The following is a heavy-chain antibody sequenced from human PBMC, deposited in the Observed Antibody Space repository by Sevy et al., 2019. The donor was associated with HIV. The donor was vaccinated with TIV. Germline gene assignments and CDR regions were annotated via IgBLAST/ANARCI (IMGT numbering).Heavy chain of an antibody. V-gene: IGHV3-30*02. CDR1: AFTFSNFG. J-gene: IGHJ4*02. CDR3: AKDLAGPGRRYFDY. Sequence: GGSLRLSCTASAFTFSNFGRHWVRQVPGKGLEWVTFIRYDGSDKYYAASVKGRFTISRDDSKNTLYLQMDSLRAEDTAIYYCAKDLAGPGRRYFDYWGQGTLVTVSS. D-gene: IGHD6-13*01. CDR2: IRYDGSDK.